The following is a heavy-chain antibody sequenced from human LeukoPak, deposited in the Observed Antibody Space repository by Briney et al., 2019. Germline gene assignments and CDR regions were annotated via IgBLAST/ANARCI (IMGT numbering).Heavy chain of an antibody. CDR2: ISSSSSYI. CDR3: ARAHFNSSSWYTDPNWFDP. D-gene: IGHD6-13*01. J-gene: IGHJ5*02. CDR1: GFTFSSYS. V-gene: IGHV3-21*01. Sequence: GGSLRLSCAASGFTFSSYSMNWARQAPGKGLEWVSSISSSSSYIYYADSVRGRFTISRDNAKNSLYLQMNSLRAEDKAVYYCARAHFNSSSWYTDPNWFDPWGQGTLVTVSS.